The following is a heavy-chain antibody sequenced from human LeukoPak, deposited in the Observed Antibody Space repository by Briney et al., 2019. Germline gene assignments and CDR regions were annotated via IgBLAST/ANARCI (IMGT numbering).Heavy chain of an antibody. V-gene: IGHV4-59*01. Sequence: SETLSLTCTVSGGSISSYYWSWIRQPPGKGLEWIGHIYYSGSTNYNPSLKSRVTISVDTSKNQFSLKLSSVTAADTAVYYCARDHYYYGSGSYLDWGQGTLVTVSS. CDR1: GGSISSYY. J-gene: IGHJ4*02. CDR2: IYYSGST. D-gene: IGHD3-10*01. CDR3: ARDHYYYGSGSYLD.